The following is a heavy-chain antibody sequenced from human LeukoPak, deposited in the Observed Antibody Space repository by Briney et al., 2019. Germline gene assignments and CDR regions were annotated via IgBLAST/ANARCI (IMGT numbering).Heavy chain of an antibody. J-gene: IGHJ4*02. Sequence: GRSLRLSCTASGFTFGDYAMSCVRQAPGKGLEWVGFIRSKAYGGTTEYAASVKGRFTISRDDSKSIAYLQMNSLKTEDTAVYYCTRDQRLRYRYYFDYWGQGTLVTVSS. CDR2: IRSKAYGGTT. CDR1: GFTFGDYA. V-gene: IGHV3-49*04. D-gene: IGHD6-25*01. CDR3: TRDQRLRYRYYFDY.